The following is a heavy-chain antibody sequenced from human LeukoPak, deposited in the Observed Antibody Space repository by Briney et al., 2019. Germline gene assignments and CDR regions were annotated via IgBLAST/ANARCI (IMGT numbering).Heavy chain of an antibody. CDR1: GFTFSSYW. J-gene: IGHJ6*04. CDR2: INSDGSST. Sequence: GGSLRLSCAASGFTFSSYWMHWIRQAPGKGLVWVSRINSDGSSTSYADSVKGRFTISRDNARNTLYLQMNSLRAEDTAVYYCASDNGYYYYGMDVWGKGTTVTVSS. CDR3: ASDNGYYYYGMDV. V-gene: IGHV3-74*01.